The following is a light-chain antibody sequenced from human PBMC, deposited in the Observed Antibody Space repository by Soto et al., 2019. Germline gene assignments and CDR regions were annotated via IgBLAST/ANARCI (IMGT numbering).Light chain of an antibody. V-gene: IGKV3-11*01. CDR3: QQRSNWPGT. CDR1: QSVSSY. Sequence: EIVLTQSPATLSLSPGERATLSCRASQSVSSYLAWYQQKPGQAPRLLIYDASNRATDIPARFSGSGSGTDFTLTISSLEPEDFAFYYCQQRSNWPGTFGQGTKVEIK. CDR2: DAS. J-gene: IGKJ1*01.